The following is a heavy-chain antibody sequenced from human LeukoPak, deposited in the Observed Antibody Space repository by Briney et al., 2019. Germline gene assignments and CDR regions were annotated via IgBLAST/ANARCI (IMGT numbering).Heavy chain of an antibody. CDR3: AKDLRRITISYY. V-gene: IGHV3-23*01. Sequence: GGSLRLSCAASGFTFSSYAMNWVRRAPGKGLEWVSSIDSSGSYTPSADSVKGRFTISRDNSKNTLYLQMNSLRAEDTAVYYCAKDLRRITISYYWGQGTLVTVSS. CDR1: GFTFSSYA. D-gene: IGHD3-9*01. J-gene: IGHJ4*02. CDR2: IDSSGSYT.